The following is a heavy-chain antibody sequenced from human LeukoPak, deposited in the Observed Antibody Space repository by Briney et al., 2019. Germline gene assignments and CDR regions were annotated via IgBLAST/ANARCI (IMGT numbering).Heavy chain of an antibody. D-gene: IGHD1-26*01. CDR2: INHSGST. CDR1: GGSFSGYY. J-gene: IGHJ4*02. CDR3: ARAEPSYYFDY. Sequence: PSETLSLTCAVYGGSFSGYYRSWIRQPPGKGLEWIGEINHSGSTNYNPSLKSRVTISVDTSKNQFSLKLSSVTAADTAVYYCARAEPSYYFDYWGQGTLVTVSS. V-gene: IGHV4-34*01.